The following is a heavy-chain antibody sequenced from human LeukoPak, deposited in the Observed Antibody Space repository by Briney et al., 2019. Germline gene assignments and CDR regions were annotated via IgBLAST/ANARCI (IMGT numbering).Heavy chain of an antibody. CDR2: IKSKTDGGTA. Sequence: PGGPLRLSCAASGFTFTNAWMSWVRQAPGKGREWVGRIKSKTDGGTADYAAPVKGRFTISRDDSKNTLYLQMNSLKTEDTAVYYCTKYYYDSSGYLYYFDYWGQGTLVTVSS. D-gene: IGHD3-22*01. CDR3: TKYYYDSSGYLYYFDY. J-gene: IGHJ4*02. V-gene: IGHV3-15*01. CDR1: GFTFTNAW.